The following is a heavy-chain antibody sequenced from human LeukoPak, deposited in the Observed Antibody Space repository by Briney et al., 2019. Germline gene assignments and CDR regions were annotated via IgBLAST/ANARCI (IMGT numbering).Heavy chain of an antibody. CDR2: ISVSRGIT. CDR3: AKVAFLGYDSSGYYLFDY. Sequence: GGSLRLSCAASGFTFSSYAMSWVRQAPGKGLEWVSAISVSRGITYYADSVKGRFTISRDNSKNTLYLQMNSLRAEDTAVYYCAKVAFLGYDSSGYYLFDYWGQGTLVTVSS. J-gene: IGHJ4*02. V-gene: IGHV3-23*01. CDR1: GFTFSSYA. D-gene: IGHD3-22*01.